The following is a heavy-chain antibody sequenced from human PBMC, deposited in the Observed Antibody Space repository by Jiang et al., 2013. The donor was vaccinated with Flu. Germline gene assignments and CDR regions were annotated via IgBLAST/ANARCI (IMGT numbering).Heavy chain of an antibody. CDR3: ARGGGTGYSSTWQLDY. J-gene: IGHJ4*02. Sequence: TYYRSKWYNDYAVSVKSRITINPDTSKNQFSLQLNSVTPEDTAVYYCARGGGTGYSSTWQLDYWGQGTLVTVSS. V-gene: IGHV6-1*01. CDR2: TYYRSKWYN. D-gene: IGHD6-13*01.